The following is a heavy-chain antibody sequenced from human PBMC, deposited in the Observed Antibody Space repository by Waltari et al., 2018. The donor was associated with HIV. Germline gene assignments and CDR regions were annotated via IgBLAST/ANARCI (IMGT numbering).Heavy chain of an antibody. J-gene: IGHJ4*02. CDR3: ASPFYSDSTTYYYGLDY. D-gene: IGHD3-22*01. V-gene: IGHV3-30-3*01. CDR2: ISNDGSSK. CDR1: GFPFRRFG. Sequence: QVQLVESGGGVVQPGRSRRLSCAASGFPFRRFGMHWVRQAPGKGLEWVAVISNDGSSKYYADSVKGRFTISRDNSKNTLYLHMNSLRAEDTAVYYCASPFYSDSTTYYYGLDYWGQGTLVTVSS.